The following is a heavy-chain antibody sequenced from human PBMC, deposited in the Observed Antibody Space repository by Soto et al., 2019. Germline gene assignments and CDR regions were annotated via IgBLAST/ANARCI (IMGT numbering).Heavy chain of an antibody. CDR2: IKSKTDGGTT. CDR3: TTRIAARPFDFDY. D-gene: IGHD6-6*01. V-gene: IGHV3-15*01. CDR1: GFTFSNAW. Sequence: GGSLRLSCAASGFTFSNAWMSWVRQAPGKGLEWVGRIKSKTDGGTTDYAAPVKGRFTISRDDSKNTLYLQMNSLKTEDTAVYYCTTRIAARPFDFDYWGQGTLVTVSS. J-gene: IGHJ4*02.